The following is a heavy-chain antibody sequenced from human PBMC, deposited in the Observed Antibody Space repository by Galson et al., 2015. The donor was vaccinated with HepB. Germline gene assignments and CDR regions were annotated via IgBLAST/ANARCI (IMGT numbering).Heavy chain of an antibody. V-gene: IGHV3-30*18. J-gene: IGHJ4*02. CDR1: GFTFSSYG. Sequence: SLRLSCAASGFTFSSYGMHWVRQAPGKGLEWVAVISYDDSNKYYADSVKGRFTISRDNSKNTLYLQMNSRRVEDTAVYYCAKDQAVPPGDSSGYYYEWTDCWGQGTLVTVSS. D-gene: IGHD3-22*01. CDR3: AKDQAVPPGDSSGYYYEWTDC. CDR2: ISYDDSNK.